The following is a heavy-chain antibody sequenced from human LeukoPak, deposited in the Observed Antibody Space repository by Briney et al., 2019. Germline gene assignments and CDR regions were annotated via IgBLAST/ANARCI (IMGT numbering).Heavy chain of an antibody. J-gene: IGHJ4*02. Sequence: GGSLRLSCAASGFIFNTLAMTWVRQAPGKRLEWVSGINVGGDDTNYADSVKGRFTISRDNSKNTLYLQMNSLRAEDTAVYYCARGHCSSTSCYGLFPFDYWGQGTLVTVSS. V-gene: IGHV3-23*01. D-gene: IGHD2-2*01. CDR2: INVGGDDT. CDR3: ARGHCSSTSCYGLFPFDY. CDR1: GFIFNTLA.